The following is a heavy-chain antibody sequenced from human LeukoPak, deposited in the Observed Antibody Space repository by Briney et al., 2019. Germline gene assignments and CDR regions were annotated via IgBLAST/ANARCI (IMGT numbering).Heavy chain of an antibody. CDR2: ISYDGSNK. V-gene: IGHV3-30*18. Sequence: GRSLRLSCAASGFTFSSYGMHWVRQAPGKGLEWVAVISYDGSNKYYADSVKGRLTISRDNSKNTLYLQMNSLRAEDTAVYYCAKEATVTEGREKYYYGMDVWGKGTTVTVSS. J-gene: IGHJ6*04. CDR1: GFTFSSYG. CDR3: AKEATVTEGREKYYYGMDV. D-gene: IGHD4-17*01.